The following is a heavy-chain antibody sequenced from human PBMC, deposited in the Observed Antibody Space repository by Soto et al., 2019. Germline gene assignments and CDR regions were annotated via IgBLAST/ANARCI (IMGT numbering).Heavy chain of an antibody. Sequence: EVQLLESGGGLVQPGGSLRLSCAASGFTFSSYAMSWVRQAPGKGLEWLSAISGSGGSTYYADSVKGRFTISSDNSKNTLYRQMNSLRAEDTAVYYCAKVSGSYSPRCDYWCQGTLVTVSS. J-gene: IGHJ4*02. CDR1: GFTFSSYA. CDR3: AKVSGSYSPRCDY. CDR2: ISGSGGST. D-gene: IGHD3-10*01. V-gene: IGHV3-23*01.